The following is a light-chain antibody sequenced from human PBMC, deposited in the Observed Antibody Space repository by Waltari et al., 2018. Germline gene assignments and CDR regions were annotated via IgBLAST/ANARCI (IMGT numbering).Light chain of an antibody. V-gene: IGKV3D-15*01. CDR1: QSVRNN. J-gene: IGKJ5*01. CDR3: QQYDNLIT. CDR2: DAS. Sequence: EIVVTQSPTALSLSPGDRVTISCRASQSVRNNFAWYQQKPGQAPRLLIFDASTRATGIPARFSGSGSGTEFTLTINTLQSEDFGIYYCQQYDNLITFGQGTRLEIK.